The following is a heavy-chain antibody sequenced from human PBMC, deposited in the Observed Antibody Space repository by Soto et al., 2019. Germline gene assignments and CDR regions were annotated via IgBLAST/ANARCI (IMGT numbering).Heavy chain of an antibody. CDR2: ITPVFGTA. V-gene: IGHV1-69*01. D-gene: IGHD4-17*01. CDR3: ARSLEGTTVTNWFDP. CDR1: ADTFNSYS. Sequence: QVQLVQSGAEVKKPGSSVKVSCKASADTFNSYSLSWLRQAPGQRLEWMGGITPVFGTADYAQSFEGRLTITADDSTSTVYMELSSLRSDATAVYYCARSLEGTTVTNWFDPWGQGALVTVSS. J-gene: IGHJ5*02.